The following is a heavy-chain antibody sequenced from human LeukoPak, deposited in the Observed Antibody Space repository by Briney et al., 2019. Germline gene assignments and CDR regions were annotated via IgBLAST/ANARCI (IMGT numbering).Heavy chain of an antibody. D-gene: IGHD6-19*01. V-gene: IGHV1-69*05. CDR3: ASPYSSGYDAFDI. CDR2: IIPIFGTA. Sequence: SVKVSCKVSGGTFTSYAISWVRQAPGQGLEWMGGIIPIFGTANYAQKFQGRVTITTDESTSTAYMELSSLRSEDTAVYYCASPYSSGYDAFDIWGQGTMVTVSS. CDR1: GGTFTSYA. J-gene: IGHJ3*02.